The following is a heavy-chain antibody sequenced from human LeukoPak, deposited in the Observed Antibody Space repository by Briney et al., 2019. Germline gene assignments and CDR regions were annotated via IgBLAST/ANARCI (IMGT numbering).Heavy chain of an antibody. J-gene: IGHJ4*02. Sequence: SSVKVSCKASGGTFSSYAISWVRQAPGQGLEWMGGIIPIFGTANCAQKFQGRVTITTDESTSTAYMELSSLRSEDTAVYYCASLGDGFTTTDYWGQGTLVTVSS. CDR2: IIPIFGTA. CDR1: GGTFSSYA. V-gene: IGHV1-69*05. CDR3: ASLGDGFTTTDY. D-gene: IGHD5-24*01.